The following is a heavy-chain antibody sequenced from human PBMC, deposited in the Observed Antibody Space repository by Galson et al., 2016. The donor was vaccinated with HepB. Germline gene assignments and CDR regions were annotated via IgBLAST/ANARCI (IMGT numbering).Heavy chain of an antibody. CDR1: GFTFSSYG. CDR3: AKDERGGYYYYGMDV. J-gene: IGHJ6*02. Sequence: SLRLSYAASGFTFSSYGMHWVRQAPGKGLEWVALISYDANNKYYADSVKGRFTISRDNSKNTLYLEMNSLRAEDTAVYYCAKDERGGYYYYGMDVWGQGTTVTVS. CDR2: ISYDANNK. D-gene: IGHD3-16*01. V-gene: IGHV3-30*18.